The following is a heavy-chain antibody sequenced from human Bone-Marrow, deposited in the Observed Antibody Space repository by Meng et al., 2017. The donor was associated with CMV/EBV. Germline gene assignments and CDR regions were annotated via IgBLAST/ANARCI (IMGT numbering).Heavy chain of an antibody. CDR1: GFTFTNFG. D-gene: IGHD3-16*01. CDR3: ARGGRGERDYYLEH. V-gene: IGHV1-18*01. CDR2: ISCDSGDR. J-gene: IGHJ4*02. Sequence: ASVKVFCKTSGFTFTNFGIGWLRRVPGQGLEWMGWISCDSGDRRYAQKFQGRRTLTTDTARRKAYMEMGGLTSDDTAVYYCARGGRGERDYYLEHWGQGTLVTVSS.